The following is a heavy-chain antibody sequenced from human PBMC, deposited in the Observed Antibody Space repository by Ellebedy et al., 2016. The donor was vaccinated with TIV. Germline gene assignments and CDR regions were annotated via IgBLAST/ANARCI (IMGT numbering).Heavy chain of an antibody. J-gene: IGHJ4*02. CDR2: ISSSGSTI. Sequence: GESLKISCAASGFTFSDYYMSWIRQAPGKGLEWVSYISSSGSTIYYPDSVKGRFTISRDNAKNSLYLQMNSLRAEDTAVYYCAGDFWSGYDNFDYWGQGTLVTVSS. CDR1: GFTFSDYY. V-gene: IGHV3-11*01. CDR3: AGDFWSGYDNFDY. D-gene: IGHD3-3*01.